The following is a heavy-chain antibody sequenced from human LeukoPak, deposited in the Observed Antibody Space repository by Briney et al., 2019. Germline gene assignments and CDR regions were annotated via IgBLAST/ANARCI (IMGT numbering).Heavy chain of an antibody. Sequence: PGGSLRLSCAASGFTFDDYGMSWVRQAAGKGLFWFSGITFIVGSTVYADSVQARFTISRDNPKNSLYLQMNSLRADDTALYYCARDLASTDVWGKGTTVTVSS. CDR3: ARDLASTDV. D-gene: IGHD3-16*01. CDR2: ITFIVGST. V-gene: IGHV3-20*04. CDR1: GFTFDDYG. J-gene: IGHJ6*04.